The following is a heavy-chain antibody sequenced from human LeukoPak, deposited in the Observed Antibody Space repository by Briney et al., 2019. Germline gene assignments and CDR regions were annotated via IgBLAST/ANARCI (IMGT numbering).Heavy chain of an antibody. CDR1: GYKFTKFY. CDR2: INPRDISA. V-gene: IGHV1-46*01. CDR3: ARRDDYGDYVDAFDI. Sequence: GASVKVSCKATGYKFTKFYMHWVRQAPGQGLEWMGIINPRDISASYAQKFQGRVTMTRGMSTNTVYMELSSLRSEDTAVYYCARRDDYGDYVDAFDIWGQGTMVTVSS. D-gene: IGHD4-17*01. J-gene: IGHJ3*02.